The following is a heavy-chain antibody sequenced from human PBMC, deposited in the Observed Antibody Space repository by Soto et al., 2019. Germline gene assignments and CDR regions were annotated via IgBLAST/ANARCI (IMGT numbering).Heavy chain of an antibody. J-gene: IGHJ5*02. V-gene: IGHV1-18*01. Sequence: QVQLVQSGAEVKKPGASVKVSCKASGYTFTSYGISWVRQAPGQGLEWMGWISAYNGNTNYAQKLQGRVTMTTDTXTXXAYMELRSLISDDTAVYYCARDRGFGELLLAWFDPWGQGTLVTVSS. CDR2: ISAYNGNT. CDR3: ARDRGFGELLLAWFDP. D-gene: IGHD3-10*01. CDR1: GYTFTSYG.